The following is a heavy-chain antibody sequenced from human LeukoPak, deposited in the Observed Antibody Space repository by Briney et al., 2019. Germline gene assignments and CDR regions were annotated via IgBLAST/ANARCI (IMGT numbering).Heavy chain of an antibody. V-gene: IGHV1-2*02. CDR3: ARGGSGWYAGY. J-gene: IGHJ4*02. CDR1: GYTFTDYY. D-gene: IGHD6-19*01. CDR2: INPNSGGT. Sequence: GASVKVSCKASGYTFTDYYMHWVRQAPGQGLEWMGWINPNSGGTNYAQKFQGRVTMTRNTSISTAYMELSSLRSEDTAVYYCARGGSGWYAGYWGQGTLVTVSS.